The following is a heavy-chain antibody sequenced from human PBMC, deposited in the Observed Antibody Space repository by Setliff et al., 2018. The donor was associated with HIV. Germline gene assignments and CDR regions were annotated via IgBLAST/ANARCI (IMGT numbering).Heavy chain of an antibody. D-gene: IGHD1-26*01. CDR2: VDSDGSGT. V-gene: IGHV3-74*01. Sequence: GGSLRLSCAASGFTFSRYWMHWIRQAPGKGLVWVSRVDSDGSGTSYADSVKGRFTISRDNAKNMLYLQINSLRAEDTVVYYCARDGNGAFDMWGQGTLVTVSS. J-gene: IGHJ3*02. CDR3: ARDGNGAFDM. CDR1: GFTFSRYW.